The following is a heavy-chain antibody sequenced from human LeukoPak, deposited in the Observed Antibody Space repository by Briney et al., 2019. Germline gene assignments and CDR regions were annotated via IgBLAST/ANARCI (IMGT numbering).Heavy chain of an antibody. D-gene: IGHD1-7*01. V-gene: IGHV4-59*01. Sequence: SETLSLTCTVSGGSISSYYWSWIRQPPGKGLEWIGYIYYSGSTNYNPSLKSRVTISVDTSKNQFSLKLSSVTAADTAVYYCARESRTRYFDYWGQGTLVTVSS. CDR1: GGSISSYY. CDR3: ARESRTRYFDY. CDR2: IYYSGST. J-gene: IGHJ4*02.